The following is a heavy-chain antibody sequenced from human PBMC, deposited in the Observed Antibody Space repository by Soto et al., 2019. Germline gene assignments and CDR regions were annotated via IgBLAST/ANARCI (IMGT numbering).Heavy chain of an antibody. D-gene: IGHD3-10*01. CDR3: ARPGGPSYFYYGMDV. CDR1: GYTFTSYD. Sequence: QVQLVQSGAEVKKPGASVKVSCKASGYTFTSYDINWVRQATGQGLEWMGWMNPNTGNTGYAQKFQGRITMTRNTSIXTAYMELSSLRSEDTAVYYCARPGGPSYFYYGMDVWGQGTTVTVSS. CDR2: MNPNTGNT. V-gene: IGHV1-8*01. J-gene: IGHJ6*02.